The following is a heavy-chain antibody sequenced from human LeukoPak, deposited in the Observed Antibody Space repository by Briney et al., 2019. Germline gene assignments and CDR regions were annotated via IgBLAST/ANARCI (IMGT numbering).Heavy chain of an antibody. D-gene: IGHD3-22*01. J-gene: IGHJ4*02. V-gene: IGHV3-23*01. CDR2: ISGSGASS. CDR1: GFTFSSYS. Sequence: GGSLRLSCAASGFTFSSYSMNWVRQAPGKGLEWVSAISGSGASSYYADSVKGRFTISRDNSKNTLYLQMSSLRAEDTAVYYCAKEERYDSSGYSNYWGQGTLVTVSS. CDR3: AKEERYDSSGYSNY.